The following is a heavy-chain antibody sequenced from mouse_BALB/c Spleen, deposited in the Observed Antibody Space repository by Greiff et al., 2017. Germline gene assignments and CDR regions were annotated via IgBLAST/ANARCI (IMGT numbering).Heavy chain of an antibody. CDR1: GYSITSGYS. Sequence: EVKVVESGPDLVKPSQSLSLTCTVTGYSITSGYSWPWIRQFPGNKLEWMGYIHYSGSTNYNPSLKSRISITRDTSKNQFFLQLNSVTTEDTATYYCASYGNYGYYYAMDYWGQGTSVTVSS. V-gene: IGHV3-1*02. CDR3: ASYGNYGYYYAMDY. J-gene: IGHJ4*01. CDR2: IHYSGST. D-gene: IGHD2-1*01.